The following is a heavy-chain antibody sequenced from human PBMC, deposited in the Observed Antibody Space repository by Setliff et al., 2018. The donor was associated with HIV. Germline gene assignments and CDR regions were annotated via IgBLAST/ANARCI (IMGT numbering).Heavy chain of an antibody. J-gene: IGHJ6*03. V-gene: IGHV4-39*07. CDR1: GGSITNSNYY. CDR2: IYYTENT. CDR3: ARGLKAEYYYYYYMDV. Sequence: SETLSLTCTVSGGSITNSNYYWGWFRQPPGKGLEWIGAIYYTENTYYNPSLKSRVTMSVDTSKNQFSLKLSSVTAADTAVYYCARGLKAEYYYYYYMDVWGKGTTVTVPS.